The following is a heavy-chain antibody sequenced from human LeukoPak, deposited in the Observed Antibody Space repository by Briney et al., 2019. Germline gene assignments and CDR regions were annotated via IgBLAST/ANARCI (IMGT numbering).Heavy chain of an antibody. CDR1: GDSITGSSYY. J-gene: IGHJ4*02. V-gene: IGHV4-39*01. CDR2: MFYSGST. Sequence: PSETLSLTCTVSGDSITGSSYYWGWIRQPPGKGLGWIGSMFYSGSTYSNPSLKSRVTISVDTSKNQLSLKLSSVTAADTAVYYCARHYYDSTGYYYFDYWGQGTLVTASS. D-gene: IGHD3-22*01. CDR3: ARHYYDSTGYYYFDY.